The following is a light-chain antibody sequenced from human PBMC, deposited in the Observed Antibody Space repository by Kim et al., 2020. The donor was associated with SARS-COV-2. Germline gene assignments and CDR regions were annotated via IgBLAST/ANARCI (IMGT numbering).Light chain of an antibody. CDR3: LQHNTYPIT. CDR1: QDIRND. J-gene: IGKJ5*01. Sequence: ASVGDGVTITCRASQDIRNDVGWYQQSPGRAPKRLIYGASSLQSGVPARYSGSGSGTEFTLTISSLQPEDVATYVCLQHNTYPITFGQGTRLEIK. V-gene: IGKV1-17*01. CDR2: GAS.